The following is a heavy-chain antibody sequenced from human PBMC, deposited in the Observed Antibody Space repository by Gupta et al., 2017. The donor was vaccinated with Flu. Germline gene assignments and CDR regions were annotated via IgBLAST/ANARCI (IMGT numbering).Heavy chain of an antibody. CDR2: ISYDGDKT. CDR3: AKTGTTGYFYMDV. J-gene: IGHJ6*03. Sequence: QGQLVESGGGMVQPGGSLRLSGAASRFVFGSYGMNWVRQAPGKGLEWVAMISYDGDKTSYVDSVKGRFTVSRDNSRDTLYLQMNSLTDDDTAVYYCAKTGTTGYFYMDVWGNGTTVIVSS. V-gene: IGHV3-30*18. CDR1: RFVFGSYG. D-gene: IGHD1-7*01.